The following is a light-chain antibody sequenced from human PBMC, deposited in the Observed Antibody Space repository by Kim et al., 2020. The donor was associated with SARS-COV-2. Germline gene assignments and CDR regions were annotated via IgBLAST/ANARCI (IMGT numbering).Light chain of an antibody. CDR2: EDA. V-gene: IGLV3-1*01. CDR3: QAWDSTTAVV. Sequence: SYELTQPPSLSVSPGQTASITCSGDKLGSKYTAWYQQKPGQSPVLVIYEDAWRPSGIPERFSGSSSGNTATLTISGTQAMDEADYYCQAWDSTTAVVFGGGTQLTVL. CDR1: KLGSKY. J-gene: IGLJ3*02.